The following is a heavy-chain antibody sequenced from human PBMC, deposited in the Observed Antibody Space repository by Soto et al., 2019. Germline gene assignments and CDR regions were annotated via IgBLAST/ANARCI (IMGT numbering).Heavy chain of an antibody. V-gene: IGHV4-59*08. D-gene: IGHD3-3*01. CDR2: SHHSGYI. J-gene: IGHJ4*02. CDR1: GASTSRYY. Sequence: SETLSLTCTVSGASTSRYYWGWVRQPPGRGLEWIGFSHHSGYISYSPSLKSRVTMSVEPSKNQFSLKLTSVTAADTALYYCGRIQNFINWSFDLWGQGAPVTVSS. CDR3: GRIQNFINWSFDL.